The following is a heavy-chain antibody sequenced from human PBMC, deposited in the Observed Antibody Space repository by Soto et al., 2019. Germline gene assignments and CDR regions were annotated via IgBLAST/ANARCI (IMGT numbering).Heavy chain of an antibody. CDR2: IYHSGST. J-gene: IGHJ5*02. CDR1: GGSISSGGYS. CDR3: ARPWARLWFDP. V-gene: IGHV4-30-2*01. Sequence: LSETLSLSCAVSGGSISSGGYSWSWIRQPPGKGLEWIGYIYHSGSTYYNPSLKSRVTISVDRSKNQFSLKLSSVTAADTAVYYCARPWARLWFDPWGQGTLVTVSA.